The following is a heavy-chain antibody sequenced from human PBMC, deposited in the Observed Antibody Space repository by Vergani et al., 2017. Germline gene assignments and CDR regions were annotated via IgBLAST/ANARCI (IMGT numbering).Heavy chain of an antibody. V-gene: IGHV3-49*03. J-gene: IGHJ3*02. Sequence: EVQLVESGGGLVQPGRSLRLSCTASGFTFGDYAMSWFRQAPGKGLEWVGFIRSKAYGGTTEYAASVKGRFTISRDYSKSIAYLQINSLKTDDTAVYYCTRGTGGSYYDAFDIWGQGTMVTVSS. CDR3: TRGTGGSYYDAFDI. CDR2: IRSKAYGGTT. CDR1: GFTFGDYA. D-gene: IGHD1-26*01.